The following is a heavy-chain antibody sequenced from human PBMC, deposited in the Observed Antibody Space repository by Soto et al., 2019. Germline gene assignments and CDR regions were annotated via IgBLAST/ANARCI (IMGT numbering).Heavy chain of an antibody. J-gene: IGHJ4*02. CDR3: AKAKNDYNWDNRPPFDY. V-gene: IGHV3-23*01. CDR1: GFTLSNYA. CDR2: ISANDVGT. Sequence: PGGSLRVACYASGFTLSNYAMTWIRQAPGKGLEWVSLISANDVGTYYAESVKTRFTISTDQSRNTVYLQMDSLRADDTAIYYCAKAKNDYNWDNRPPFDYWGQGTLVTVSS. D-gene: IGHD1-20*01.